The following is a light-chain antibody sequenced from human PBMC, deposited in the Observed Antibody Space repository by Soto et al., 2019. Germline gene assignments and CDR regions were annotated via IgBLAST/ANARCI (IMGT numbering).Light chain of an antibody. CDR2: GAS. CDR1: QSVRSSY. CDR3: QQYNSWLWT. V-gene: IGKV3-20*01. J-gene: IGKJ1*01. Sequence: EIVLTQSPGTLSLSPGERATLSCRASQSVRSSYLAWYQQKPGQAPRLLIYGASSRATGIPDRFSGSGSGTDFTLTISRLEPEDSAVYYCQQYNSWLWTFGQGTKVDIK.